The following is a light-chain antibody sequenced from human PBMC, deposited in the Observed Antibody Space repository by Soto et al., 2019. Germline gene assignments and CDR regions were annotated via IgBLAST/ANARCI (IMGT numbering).Light chain of an antibody. CDR3: QSYDSSLSGSVV. CDR1: SSYIGAGYD. Sequence: QSVLTQPPSVSGAPGQRVTISCTGSSSYIGAGYDVHWYQQLPGTAPKLLIYGNSNRPSGVPDRFSGSKSGTSASLAITGLQAEDEADYYCQSYDSSLSGSVVFGGGTKLTVL. CDR2: GNS. V-gene: IGLV1-40*01. J-gene: IGLJ2*01.